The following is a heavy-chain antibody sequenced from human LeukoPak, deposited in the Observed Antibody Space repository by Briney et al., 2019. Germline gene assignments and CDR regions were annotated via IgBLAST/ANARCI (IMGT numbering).Heavy chain of an antibody. D-gene: IGHD6-13*01. CDR1: GGSISSSGYY. CDR3: VRSRQLVVMDV. Sequence: PSETLSLTCTVSGGSISSSGYYWGWIRQPPGKGLEWIGNIYYSGSTYYNPSLKSRVTISVDTSKDHFSLKLNSVTAADTAVYYCVRSRQLVVMDVWAKGTTVTVSS. V-gene: IGHV4-39*07. J-gene: IGHJ6*03. CDR2: IYYSGST.